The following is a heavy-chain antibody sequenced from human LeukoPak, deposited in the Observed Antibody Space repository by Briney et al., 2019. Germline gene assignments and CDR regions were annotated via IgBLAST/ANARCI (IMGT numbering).Heavy chain of an antibody. D-gene: IGHD3-16*01. CDR3: AGMIGYFDY. CDR1: GGSSSSYY. Sequence: SEPLSLTCTVSGGSSSSYYWSWIRQPPGKGLEGMGYIYYSGSTNYNPSLKSRVTISVDTSKNQFSLKLSSVTAADTAVYYCAGMIGYFDYWGQGTLVTVSS. CDR2: IYYSGST. J-gene: IGHJ4*02. V-gene: IGHV4-59*01.